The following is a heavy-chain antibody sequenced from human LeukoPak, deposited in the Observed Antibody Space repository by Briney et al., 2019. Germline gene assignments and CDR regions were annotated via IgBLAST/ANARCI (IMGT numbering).Heavy chain of an antibody. Sequence: KPGGSLRLSCAASGFTFSSYSMNWVRQAPGKGLEWVSSISSSSSYIYYADSVKGRFTISRDNAKNSLYLQLNSLRVEDTAVYYCARDDAPTARASGMDVWGKGTTVIVSS. CDR1: GFTFSSYS. CDR3: ARDDAPTARASGMDV. J-gene: IGHJ6*04. CDR2: ISSSSSYI. D-gene: IGHD6-6*01. V-gene: IGHV3-21*01.